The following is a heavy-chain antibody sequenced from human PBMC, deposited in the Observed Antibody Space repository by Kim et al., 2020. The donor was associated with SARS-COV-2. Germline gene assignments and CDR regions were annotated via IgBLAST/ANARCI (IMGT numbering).Heavy chain of an antibody. Sequence: GGSLRLSCAASGFTFSSYSMNWVRQAPGKGLEWISYISSSGSKIYYADSVKGRFTISRDNAKNSLYLQMNSLRDEDTAVYYCARALAKLAAAVFDSWGQGTLVIVSS. J-gene: IGHJ4*02. CDR1: GFTFSSYS. V-gene: IGHV3-48*02. D-gene: IGHD6-13*01. CDR2: ISSSGSKI. CDR3: ARALAKLAAAVFDS.